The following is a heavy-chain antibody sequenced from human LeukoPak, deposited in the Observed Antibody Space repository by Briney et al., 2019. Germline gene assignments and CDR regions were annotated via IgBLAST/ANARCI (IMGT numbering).Heavy chain of an antibody. D-gene: IGHD6-19*01. CDR3: ARYNSAWKTDDY. CDR2: IKQDGSDK. CDR1: GFIFSKYW. J-gene: IGHJ4*02. Sequence: PGGSLRLSCAASGFIFSKYWMNWVRQAPGKGLEWVADIKQDGSDKYYAGSVKGRFTISRDNAKNSLYLQMNSLRAEDTAVYFCARYNSAWKTDDYWGQGTLVTVSS. V-gene: IGHV3-7*03.